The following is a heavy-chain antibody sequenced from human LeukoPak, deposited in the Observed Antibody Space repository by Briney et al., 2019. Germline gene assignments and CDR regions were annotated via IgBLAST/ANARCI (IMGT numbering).Heavy chain of an antibody. J-gene: IGHJ3*02. CDR3: ARLASGSYSINANAFDI. Sequence: SETLSLTCAVSGYSISSGYYWDWIRQPPGKGLEWIGSIYHSGSTYYNPSLKSRVTISVDTSKDQFSLKLSSVTAADTAVYYCARLASGSYSINANAFDIWGQGTMVTVSS. V-gene: IGHV4-38-2*01. CDR1: GYSISSGYY. D-gene: IGHD1-26*01. CDR2: IYHSGST.